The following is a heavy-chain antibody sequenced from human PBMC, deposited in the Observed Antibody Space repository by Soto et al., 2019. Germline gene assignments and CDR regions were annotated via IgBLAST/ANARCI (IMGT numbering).Heavy chain of an antibody. V-gene: IGHV3-21*04. CDR1: GFTFSSYS. Sequence: GGSLRLSCAASGFTFSSYSMNWVRQAPGKGLEWVSSISSSSSYIYYADSVKGRFTISRDNSKNTVYLQMNSLRVEDTAVYYCAKRPLKFEGSYFDYWGQGTLVTVSS. J-gene: IGHJ4*02. CDR2: ISSSSSYI. D-gene: IGHD3-10*01. CDR3: AKRPLKFEGSYFDY.